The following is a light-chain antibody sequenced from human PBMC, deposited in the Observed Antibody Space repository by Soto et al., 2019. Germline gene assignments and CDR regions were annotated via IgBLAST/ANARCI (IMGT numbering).Light chain of an antibody. J-gene: IGLJ1*01. Sequence: QSALTQPASVSGSPGQSITISCTGTTNDIGGYKYVSWYQQHPGKATKLIIFEVTNRPSGVSNRFSGSKSGNTASLTISGLQAEDEADFYCSSYTSTSALVFGTGTKLTVL. V-gene: IGLV2-14*01. CDR2: EVT. CDR1: TNDIGGYKY. CDR3: SSYTSTSALV.